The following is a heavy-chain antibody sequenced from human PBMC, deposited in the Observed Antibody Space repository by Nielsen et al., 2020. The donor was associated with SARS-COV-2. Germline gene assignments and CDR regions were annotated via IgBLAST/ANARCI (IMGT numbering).Heavy chain of an antibody. V-gene: IGHV3-23*01. Sequence: GEPLNISCAASGFTFSNFAMNWVRQAPGKGLEWVSTIGVSGGGTYYADSLKGRFTISRDNSKNTLYLQMNSLGADDTAIYYCTRRVAGGTMDVWGQGTTVTVSS. CDR2: IGVSGGGT. CDR1: GFTFSNFA. CDR3: TRRVAGGTMDV. D-gene: IGHD6-19*01. J-gene: IGHJ6*02.